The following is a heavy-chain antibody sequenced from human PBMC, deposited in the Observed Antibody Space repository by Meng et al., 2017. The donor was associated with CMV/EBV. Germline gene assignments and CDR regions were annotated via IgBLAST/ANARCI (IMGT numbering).Heavy chain of an antibody. CDR1: GGSIISSSDY. V-gene: IGHV4-39*07. Sequence: LCLQLSGPGRVYVAEPLAAVCTVSGGSIISSSDYWGGLLHPPQKERGGFGSIIYGGGTYYNPALKSRVTISVDTSKNQFSLKLSSVTAADTAVYYCARDSAVAGVVDYWGQGTLVTVFS. CDR3: ARDSAVAGVVDY. CDR2: IIYGGGT. J-gene: IGHJ4*02. D-gene: IGHD6-19*01.